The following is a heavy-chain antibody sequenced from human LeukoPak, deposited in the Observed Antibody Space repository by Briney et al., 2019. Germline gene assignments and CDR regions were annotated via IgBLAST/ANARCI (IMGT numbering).Heavy chain of an antibody. Sequence: ASVKVSCKASGYTFTSYGISWVRQAPGQGLEWMGWISAYNGNTNSAQKFQGRVTMTTDTSTSTVYMELRSLRSDDTAVYYCASDDCSSASCYLAYWGQGTLVTVSS. CDR3: ASDDCSSASCYLAY. D-gene: IGHD2-2*01. CDR1: GYTFTSYG. J-gene: IGHJ4*02. CDR2: ISAYNGNT. V-gene: IGHV1-18*01.